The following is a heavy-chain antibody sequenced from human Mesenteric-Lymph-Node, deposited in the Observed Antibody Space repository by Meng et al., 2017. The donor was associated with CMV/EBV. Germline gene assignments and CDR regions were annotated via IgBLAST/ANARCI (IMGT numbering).Heavy chain of an antibody. CDR1: GFTFSQYG. Sequence: GESLKISCVTSGFTFSQYGMHWVRQAPGKGLEWVASVRYDESYKYYSDSVQGRFTVSRDNSKNTLYLQMDSLRLEDSALYFCSRDGYSVLYYSDHWGRGTLVTVSS. CDR2: VRYDESYK. CDR3: SRDGYSVLYYSDH. J-gene: IGHJ4*02. D-gene: IGHD5/OR15-5a*01. V-gene: IGHV3-30*02.